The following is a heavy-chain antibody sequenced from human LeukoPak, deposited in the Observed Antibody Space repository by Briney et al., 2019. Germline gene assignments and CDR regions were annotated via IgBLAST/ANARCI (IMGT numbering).Heavy chain of an antibody. D-gene: IGHD6-13*01. CDR3: ASTGYSSSWLFDY. J-gene: IGHJ4*02. CDR2: ISYDGSNK. V-gene: IGHV3-30-3*01. Sequence: GGSLRLSCAASGFTFSSCAMHWVRQAPGKGLEWVAVISYDGSNKYYADSVKGRFTISRDNSKNTLYLQMNSLRAEDTAVYYCASTGYSSSWLFDYWGQGTLVTVSS. CDR1: GFTFSSCA.